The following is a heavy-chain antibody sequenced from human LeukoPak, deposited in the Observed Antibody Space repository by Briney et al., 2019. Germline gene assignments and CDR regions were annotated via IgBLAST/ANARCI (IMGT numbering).Heavy chain of an antibody. J-gene: IGHJ3*02. V-gene: IGHV4-38-2*02. CDR2: IYRTGST. D-gene: IGHD3-10*01. CDR1: GYSISSGYY. Sequence: SETLSLTCTVSGYSISSGYYWGWIRQPPGKGLEWIGSIYRTGSTYYNPSLKSRVTISVDTSKNQFSLKLSSVTAADTAVYYCARDYYGSGSYFSAFDIWGQGTMVTVSS. CDR3: ARDYYGSGSYFSAFDI.